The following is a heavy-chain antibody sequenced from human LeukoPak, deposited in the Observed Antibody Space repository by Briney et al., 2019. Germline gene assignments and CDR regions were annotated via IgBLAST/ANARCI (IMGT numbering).Heavy chain of an antibody. CDR1: GGSISSYY. Sequence: SETLSLTCTVSGGSISSYYWGWVRQPAGKGLEWIGRIYNTGSANYNPSLKSRVTMSVDTSKNQFSLKLSSVTAADTAVYYCARSGYDDAFDIWGQGTMVTVSS. V-gene: IGHV4-4*07. D-gene: IGHD5-12*01. CDR3: ARSGYDDAFDI. J-gene: IGHJ3*02. CDR2: IYNTGSA.